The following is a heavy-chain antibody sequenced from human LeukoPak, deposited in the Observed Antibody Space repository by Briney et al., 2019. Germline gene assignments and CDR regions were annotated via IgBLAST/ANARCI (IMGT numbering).Heavy chain of an antibody. CDR1: GFTFSHYW. CDR3: ARDSNRAGAFDI. Sequence: PGGSLRLSCAASGFTFSHYWMHWVRQAPGKGLEWVSYISSSSSTKYYADSVKGRFTISRDNAKNSLYLQMNSLRAEDTAVYYCARDSNRAGAFDIWGQGTMVTVSS. V-gene: IGHV3-48*04. D-gene: IGHD1-14*01. J-gene: IGHJ3*02. CDR2: ISSSSSTK.